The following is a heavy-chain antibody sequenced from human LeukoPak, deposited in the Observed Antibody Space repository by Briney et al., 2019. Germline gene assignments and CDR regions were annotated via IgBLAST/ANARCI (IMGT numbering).Heavy chain of an antibody. J-gene: IGHJ4*02. Sequence: GGSLRLSCVASGFTFSSYAMSWVRQAPGKGLEWVSAISGSGGSTYYADSVKGRFTISRDNSKNTLYLQMNSLRAEDTAVYYCAKGVPTYDILTGGYFDYWGQGTLVTVSS. D-gene: IGHD3-9*01. CDR1: GFTFSSYA. CDR3: AKGVPTYDILTGGYFDY. CDR2: ISGSGGST. V-gene: IGHV3-23*01.